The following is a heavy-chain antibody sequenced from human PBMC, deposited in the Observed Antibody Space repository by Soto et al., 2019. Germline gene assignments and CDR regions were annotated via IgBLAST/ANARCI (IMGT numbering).Heavy chain of an antibody. Sequence: QVQLVQSGTEVKKPGASVKVYCEASGYTFTAYYIHWVRQAPGQGLEWMGWINPDSGDTSYAQKFQGRVTMTRDTSFGPAYMELSSLRSDDTAIYYCARDPGDRTFENWGQGTLVTVSS. J-gene: IGHJ4*02. CDR1: GYTFTAYY. V-gene: IGHV1-2*02. CDR2: INPDSGDT. CDR3: ARDPGDRTFEN. D-gene: IGHD2-21*02.